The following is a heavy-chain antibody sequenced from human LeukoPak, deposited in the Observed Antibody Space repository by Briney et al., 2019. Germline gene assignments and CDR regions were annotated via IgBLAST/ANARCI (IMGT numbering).Heavy chain of an antibody. D-gene: IGHD6-19*01. CDR1: GGSISSSSYY. Sequence: SETLSLTCTVSGGSISSSSYYWGWIRQPPGKGLEWIGSIYYSGSTYYNPSLKSRVTISVDTSKNQFSLKLSSVTAADTAVYYCARTQWLVPNVDYWGQGTLVTVSS. CDR3: ARTQWLVPNVDY. V-gene: IGHV4-39*01. CDR2: IYYSGST. J-gene: IGHJ4*02.